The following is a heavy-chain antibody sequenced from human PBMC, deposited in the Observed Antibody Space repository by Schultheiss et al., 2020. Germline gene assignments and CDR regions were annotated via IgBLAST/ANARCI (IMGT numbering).Heavy chain of an antibody. J-gene: IGHJ6*03. D-gene: IGHD3-22*01. Sequence: GGSLRLSCAASGFTFSSYGMHWVRQAPGKGLEWVAVISYDGSNKYYADSVKGRFTISRDNSKNTLYLQMNSLRAEDTAVYYCARSKWFRYYYYYMDVWGKGTTVTVSS. CDR1: GFTFSSYG. CDR3: ARSKWFRYYYYYMDV. V-gene: IGHV3-30*03. CDR2: ISYDGSNK.